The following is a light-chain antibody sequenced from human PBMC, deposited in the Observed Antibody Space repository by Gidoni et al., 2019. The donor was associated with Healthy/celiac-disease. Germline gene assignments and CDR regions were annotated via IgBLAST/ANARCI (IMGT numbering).Light chain of an antibody. J-gene: IGLJ3*02. CDR1: SSNIGSNY. CDR3: AAWDDSLSGHWV. CDR2: RNN. Sequence: QSVLTQPPSASRTPGQRVTISCSGSSSNIGSNYVFWYQQLPGTAPKLLLYRNNQRPSGVPDRFSGSKSGTSASLAISGLRSEDEADYYCAAWDDSLSGHWVFGGGTKLTVL. V-gene: IGLV1-47*01.